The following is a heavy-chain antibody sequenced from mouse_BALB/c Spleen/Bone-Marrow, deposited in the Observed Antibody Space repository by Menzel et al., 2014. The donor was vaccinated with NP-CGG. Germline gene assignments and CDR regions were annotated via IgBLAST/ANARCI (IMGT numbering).Heavy chain of an antibody. D-gene: IGHD2-4*01. CDR3: ARVITWYFDV. Sequence: EVKLMESGGGLVKPGGSLKLSCAASGFTFSSYAMPWVRQTPEKRLEWVATISSGGSYTYYPDSVKGRFTISRDNAKNTLYLQMSSLRSEDTAMYYCARVITWYFDVWGAGTTVTVSS. V-gene: IGHV5-9-1*01. J-gene: IGHJ1*01. CDR1: GFTFSSYA. CDR2: ISSGGSYT.